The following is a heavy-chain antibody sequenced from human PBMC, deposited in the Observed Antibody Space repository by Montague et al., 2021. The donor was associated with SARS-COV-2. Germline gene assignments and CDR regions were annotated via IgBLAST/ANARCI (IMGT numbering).Heavy chain of an antibody. D-gene: IGHD3-9*01. J-gene: IGHJ4*02. CDR2: XXWDDKK. CDR3: ARSLYDILTGYYLSFDY. Sequence: PALVKPTQTLTLTCTFSGFSLSTSGMCVSWVRQPPGKALEWLVLXXWDDKKFYSTSLKTRLTTSKDTSKNQVVLTMTNVDPVDTATYYCARSLYDILTGYYLSFDYWGQGTLVTVSS. V-gene: IGHV2-70*20. CDR1: GFSLSTSGMC.